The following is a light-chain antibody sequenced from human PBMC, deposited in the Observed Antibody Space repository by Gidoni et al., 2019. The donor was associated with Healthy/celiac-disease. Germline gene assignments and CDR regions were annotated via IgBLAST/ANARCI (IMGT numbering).Light chain of an antibody. CDR1: SSNIGNNA. CDR3: AAWDDSLSGVV. Sequence: QSVLTQPPSVSEAPRQRVTISCSGSSSNIGNNAVNWYQQLPGKAPKLLIYYDDLLPSGVSDRFSGSKSGTSASLAISGLQSEDEADYCCAAWDDSLSGVVFGGGTKLTVL. CDR2: YDD. J-gene: IGLJ2*01. V-gene: IGLV1-36*01.